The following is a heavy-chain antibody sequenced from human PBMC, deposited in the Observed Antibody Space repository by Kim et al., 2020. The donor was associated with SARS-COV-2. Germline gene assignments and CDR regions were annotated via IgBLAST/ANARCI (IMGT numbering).Heavy chain of an antibody. D-gene: IGHD3-22*01. CDR3: ARQCYYDSSGYEPDY. J-gene: IGHJ4*02. V-gene: IGHV4-39*01. Sequence: PSLKSRVTISVDTSKNQFSRKLSSVTAADTAVYYCARQCYYDSSGYEPDYWGQGTLVTVSS.